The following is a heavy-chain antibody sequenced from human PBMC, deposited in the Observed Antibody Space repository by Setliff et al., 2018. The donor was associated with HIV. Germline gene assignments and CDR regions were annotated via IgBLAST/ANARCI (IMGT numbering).Heavy chain of an antibody. CDR2: VHTSGST. V-gene: IGHV4-61*09. CDR1: GGSIGSGGYH. D-gene: IGHD3-9*01. CDR3: AKRYFTGAAYFDS. J-gene: IGHJ4*02. Sequence: PSETLSLTCTVSGGSIGSGGYHWSWIRQSAGKGLEWIGHVHTSGSTDYNPSLKSRATISMDTSKNQFSLKLGSVTAADTAVYYCAKRYFTGAAYFDSWGQGTLVTVSS.